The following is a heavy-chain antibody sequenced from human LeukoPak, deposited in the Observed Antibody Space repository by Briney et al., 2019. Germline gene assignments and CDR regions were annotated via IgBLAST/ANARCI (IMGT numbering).Heavy chain of an antibody. CDR1: GFPFSTYA. CDR2: IRSDGSIT. J-gene: IGHJ4*02. V-gene: IGHV3-30*02. CDR3: ARDRVDGSAAHTPTSIAAAGTTDY. Sequence: GGSLRLSCAASGFPFSTYAMHWVRQAPGKGLEGVSFIRSDGSITYYSDSVKGRFTISRDNAKNSLYLQMNSLRAEDTAVYYCARDRVDGSAAHTPTSIAAAGTTDYWGQGTLVTVSS. D-gene: IGHD6-13*01.